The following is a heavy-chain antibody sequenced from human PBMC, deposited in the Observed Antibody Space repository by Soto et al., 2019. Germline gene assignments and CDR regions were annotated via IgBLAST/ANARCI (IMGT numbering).Heavy chain of an antibody. CDR3: ARLDYGESDY. D-gene: IGHD4-17*01. V-gene: IGHV3-48*01. Sequence: GGCLIPSGAACGFSFRFYSMHWVRQAPGKGLEWVSYIDSSGNATYYADSVKGRFTISRDNAKNSLYLQMNSLRAEDTALYYCARLDYGESDYWGQGT. CDR1: GFSFRFYS. CDR2: IDSSGNAT. J-gene: IGHJ4*02.